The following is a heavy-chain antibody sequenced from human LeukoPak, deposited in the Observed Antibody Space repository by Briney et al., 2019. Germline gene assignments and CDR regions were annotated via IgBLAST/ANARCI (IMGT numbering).Heavy chain of an antibody. V-gene: IGHV3-9*01. J-gene: IGHJ1*01. CDR1: GFTFDDYA. Sequence: GGSLRLSCAASGFTFDDYAMHWVRQAPGKGLEWVSGISWNSGSIGYADSVKGRFTISRDNAKNSLYLQMNSLRAEDTALYYRAKDISSYYYDSSGSADQYFQHWGQGTLVTVSS. CDR2: ISWNSGSI. CDR3: AKDISSYYYDSSGSADQYFQH. D-gene: IGHD3-22*01.